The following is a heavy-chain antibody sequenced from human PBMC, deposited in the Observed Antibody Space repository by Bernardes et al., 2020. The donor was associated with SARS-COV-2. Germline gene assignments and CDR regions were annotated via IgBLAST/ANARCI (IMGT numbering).Heavy chain of an antibody. D-gene: IGHD6-13*01. Sequence: PTLVKPTQTLTLTCTFSGFSLSPSGVAVGWIRQPPGKALEWLAFIYWDDDKRYNPSLKSRLTITKDTSKNQVVLTMINMDPVDTGTYYCAHRPSTLYSSSWVYIWFDPWGQGTLVTVSS. J-gene: IGHJ5*02. CDR1: GFSLSPSGVA. CDR2: IYWDDDK. V-gene: IGHV2-5*02. CDR3: AHRPSTLYSSSWVYIWFDP.